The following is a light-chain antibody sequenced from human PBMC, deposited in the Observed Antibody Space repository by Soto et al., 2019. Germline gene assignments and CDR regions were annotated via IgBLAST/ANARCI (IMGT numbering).Light chain of an antibody. CDR3: SSYSSRSTRV. CDR2: EVS. J-gene: IGLJ3*02. V-gene: IGLV2-14*01. CDR1: SSDVGGYNY. Sequence: QSALTQPRSVSGSPGQSVTISCTGTSSDVGGYNYVSWYQQHPGKAPKLMIYEVSYRPSGVSNRFSGSKSGNTASLTISGLQTEDEGDYYCSSYSSRSTRVFGGGTKLTVL.